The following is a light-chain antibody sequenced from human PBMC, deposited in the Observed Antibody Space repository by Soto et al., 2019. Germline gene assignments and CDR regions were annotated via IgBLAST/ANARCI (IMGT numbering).Light chain of an antibody. J-gene: IGKJ1*01. CDR3: QQYDNYCT. CDR2: KAS. V-gene: IGKV1-5*03. Sequence: DIQMTQSPSTLSASVGDRVTITCRASQSISYWLAWYQQKPGKAPNLLIYKASTLVSGVQSRFSGSGSGTEFTLTISSLQADDFATYFCQQYDNYCTFGQGTKVEIK. CDR1: QSISYW.